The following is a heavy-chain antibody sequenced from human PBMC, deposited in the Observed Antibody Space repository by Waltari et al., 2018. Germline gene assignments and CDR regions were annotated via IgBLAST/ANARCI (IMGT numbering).Heavy chain of an antibody. J-gene: IGHJ4*02. CDR1: GYSISSGYY. Sequence: QVQLQESGPGLVKPSETLSLTCAVSGYSISSGYYWGWIRQPPGKGLEWIGSIYHSGGTYYNPSLKSRVTISVDTSKNQFSLKLSSVTAADTAVYYCARLGDYYDSSGYYVSGYWGYWGQGTLVTVSS. V-gene: IGHV4-38-2*01. CDR3: ARLGDYYDSSGYYVSGYWGY. D-gene: IGHD3-22*01. CDR2: IYHSGGT.